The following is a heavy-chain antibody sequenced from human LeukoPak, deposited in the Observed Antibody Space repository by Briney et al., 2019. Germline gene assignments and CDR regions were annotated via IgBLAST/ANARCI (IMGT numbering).Heavy chain of an antibody. CDR3: ARVRLERRRDLPPNWFDP. V-gene: IGHV7-4-1*02. CDR1: GYTFTSYA. D-gene: IGHD1-1*01. CDR2: INTNTGNP. Sequence: ASVKVSCKASGYTFTSYAMNWVRQAPGQGLEWMGWINTNTGNPTYAQGFTGRFVFSLDTSVSTAYLQISSLKAEDTAVYYCARVRLERRRDLPPNWFDPWGQGTLVTVSS. J-gene: IGHJ5*02.